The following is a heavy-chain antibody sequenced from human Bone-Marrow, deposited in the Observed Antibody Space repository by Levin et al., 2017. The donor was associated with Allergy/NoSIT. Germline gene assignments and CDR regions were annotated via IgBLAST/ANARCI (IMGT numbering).Heavy chain of an antibody. D-gene: IGHD3-10*01. CDR3: AETPPRGVWYGSDYYYYYMDG. CDR2: ISGSGGST. CDR1: GFTFSSYA. J-gene: IGHJ6*03. Sequence: GESLKISCAASGFTFSSYAMSWVRQAPGKGLEWVSAISGSGGSTYYADSVKGRFTISRDNSKNTLYLQMNSLRAEDTAVYYCAETPPRGVWYGSDYYYYYMDGWGKGTTVTV. V-gene: IGHV3-23*01.